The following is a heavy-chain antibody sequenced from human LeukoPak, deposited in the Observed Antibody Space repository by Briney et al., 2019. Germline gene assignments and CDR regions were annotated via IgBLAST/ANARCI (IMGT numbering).Heavy chain of an antibody. D-gene: IGHD2-2*01. V-gene: IGHV4-59*01. J-gene: IGHJ6*02. CDR3: ARVGGVVVPAAIPPYYYGMDV. CDR1: SGSLSSYY. Sequence: SETLSLTCTVSSGSLSSYYWSWVRQPPGKGLEWIGYIYYSGSTNYNPCLMSRGTISVDTSKNQFSLKLSSVTAADTAVYYCARVGGVVVPAAIPPYYYGMDVWGQGTTVTVSS. CDR2: IYYSGST.